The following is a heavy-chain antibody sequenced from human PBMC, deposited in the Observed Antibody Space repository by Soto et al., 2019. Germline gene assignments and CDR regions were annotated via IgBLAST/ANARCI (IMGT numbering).Heavy chain of an antibody. CDR2: IYYSGST. V-gene: IGHV4-59*01. CDR3: ARSTYYDFWSGYYGNWFDP. Sequence: SETLSLTCTVSGGSIISYYWSWIRQPPGKGLEWIGYIYYSGSTNYNPSLKSRVTISVDTSKNQFSLKLSSVTAADTAVYYCARSTYYDFWSGYYGNWFDPWGQGTLVTVSS. D-gene: IGHD3-3*01. CDR1: GGSIISYY. J-gene: IGHJ5*02.